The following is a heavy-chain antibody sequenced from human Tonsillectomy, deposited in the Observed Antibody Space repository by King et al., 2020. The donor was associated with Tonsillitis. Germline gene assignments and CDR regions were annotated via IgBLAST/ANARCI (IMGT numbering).Heavy chain of an antibody. V-gene: IGHV6-1*01. D-gene: IGHD6-6*01. CDR3: ARWDYSTSSGDC. J-gene: IGHJ4*02. CDR2: TYYRAKWYN. Sequence: VQLQQSGPGLVKPSQTLSLTCAISGDSVSSNTAAWNWIRQSPSRGVEWLGRTYYRAKWYNNYAESVKSRIPVNPDTSKNHVSLHLNSVTPEDTAVYYCARWDYSTSSGDCSGQGTLVTVSP. CDR1: GDSVSSNTAA.